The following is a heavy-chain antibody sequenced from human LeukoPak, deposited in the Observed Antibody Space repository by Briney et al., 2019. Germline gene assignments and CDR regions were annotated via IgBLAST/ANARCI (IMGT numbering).Heavy chain of an antibody. V-gene: IGHV4-34*01. CDR1: GVSFDDYY. Sequence: PPETLSLTCAVSGVSFDDYYWSWVRQTPGKGLEWIGEINHSGYTNDSPSLKSRVTLSIDTSRKQFSLNLRSVTVADAGIYYCTRMTTGHDYWGQGTLVTVSS. J-gene: IGHJ4*02. CDR2: INHSGYT. CDR3: TRMTTGHDY. D-gene: IGHD4-17*01.